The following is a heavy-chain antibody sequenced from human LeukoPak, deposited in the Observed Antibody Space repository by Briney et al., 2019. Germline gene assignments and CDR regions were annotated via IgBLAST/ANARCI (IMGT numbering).Heavy chain of an antibody. D-gene: IGHD3-10*01. CDR3: ARGNYGSGSYYVVDFDY. CDR1: GDSIRNFY. Sequence: SETLSLTCTVSGDSIRNFYWNWIRQSPEKGLEWIGYIYQSGNTNYNPSLKSRLTMSIDTSKNQFSLNLNSVTAADTAVYYCARGNYGSGSYYVVDFDYWGQGTLVTVSS. V-gene: IGHV4-59*01. J-gene: IGHJ4*02. CDR2: IYQSGNT.